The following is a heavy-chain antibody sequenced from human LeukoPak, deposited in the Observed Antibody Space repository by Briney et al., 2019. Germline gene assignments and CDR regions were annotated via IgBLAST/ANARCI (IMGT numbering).Heavy chain of an antibody. CDR1: GYTFTIYA. D-gene: IGHD6-19*01. CDR3: ARDGNRVSSGWYYYYYYGMDV. J-gene: IGHJ6*02. Sequence: ASVKVSCKASGYTFTIYAMHWVRQAPGQRLEWMGWINAGNGNTKYSQKFQGRVTITRDTSASTAYMELSSLRSEDTAVYYCARDGNRVSSGWYYYYYYGMDVWGQGTTVTVSS. CDR2: INAGNGNT. V-gene: IGHV1-3*01.